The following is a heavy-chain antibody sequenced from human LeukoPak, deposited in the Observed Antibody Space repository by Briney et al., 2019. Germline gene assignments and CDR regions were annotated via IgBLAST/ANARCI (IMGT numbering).Heavy chain of an antibody. V-gene: IGHV3-30*04. D-gene: IGHD3-10*01. CDR2: ISYDGSNK. Sequence: GRSLRLSCAASGFTFSSYAMHWVRQAPGKGLEWVAVISYDGSNKYYADSVKGRFTISRDNSKNTLYLQMNSLRAEDTAVYYCARNYYGSWSYYSPWPTLVYWGQGTLVTVSS. CDR3: ARNYYGSWSYYSPWPTLVY. CDR1: GFTFSSYA. J-gene: IGHJ4*02.